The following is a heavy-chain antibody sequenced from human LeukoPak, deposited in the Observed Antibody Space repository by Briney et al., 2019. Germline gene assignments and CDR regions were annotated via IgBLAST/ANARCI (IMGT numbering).Heavy chain of an antibody. D-gene: IGHD2-15*01. CDR2: ISGGGSYT. J-gene: IGHJ4*02. CDR3: ARRYCSGGTCYFFDN. V-gene: IGHV3-23*01. Sequence: GGSLRLSCAASVSGITFSNHAMSWVRQAPGKGLEWVSTISGGGSYTHYADSVKGRFTISIDNSKDTLSLQMSSLRVEDTAVYYCARRYCSGGTCYFFDNWGRGTLVTVSS. CDR1: GITFSNHA.